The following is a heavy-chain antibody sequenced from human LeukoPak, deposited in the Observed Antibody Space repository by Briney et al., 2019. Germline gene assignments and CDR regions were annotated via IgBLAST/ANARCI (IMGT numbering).Heavy chain of an antibody. CDR3: ARANLAYYDFWKDGMDV. Sequence: SETLSLTCTVSGGSISSHYWSWIRQPPGKGLEWIGYIYYSGSTNYNPSLKSRVTISVDTSKNQFSLKLSSVTAADTAVYYCARANLAYYDFWKDGMDVWGQGTTVTVSS. V-gene: IGHV4-59*11. CDR2: IYYSGST. D-gene: IGHD3-3*01. CDR1: GGSISSHY. J-gene: IGHJ6*02.